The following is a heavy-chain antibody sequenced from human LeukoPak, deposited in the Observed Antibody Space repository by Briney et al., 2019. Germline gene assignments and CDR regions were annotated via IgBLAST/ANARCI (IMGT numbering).Heavy chain of an antibody. CDR1: GFTFSSYG. J-gene: IGHJ4*02. CDR2: IEQDGSEK. V-gene: IGHV3-7*01. Sequence: GGSLRLSCAASGFTFSSYGMHWLRQAPGKGLEWVASIEQDGSEKCYVDSVKGRFTISRDNAQKSLSLQMKSLRADDTAVYYCARGSSGTYFQFIDYWGQGTLVTVSS. CDR3: ARGSSGTYFQFIDY. D-gene: IGHD1-26*01.